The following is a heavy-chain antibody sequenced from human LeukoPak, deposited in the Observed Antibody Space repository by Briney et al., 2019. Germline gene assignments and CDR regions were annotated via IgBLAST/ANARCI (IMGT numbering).Heavy chain of an antibody. Sequence: PGRSLRLSCAASGFTFSSYAMSWVRQAPGKGLEWVSAISGSGGSTYYADSVKGRFTISRDNSKNTLYLQMNSLRAEDTAVYYCAKGGTIFGVVILVDYWGQGTLVTVSS. CDR2: ISGSGGST. CDR3: AKGGTIFGVVILVDY. V-gene: IGHV3-23*01. J-gene: IGHJ4*02. D-gene: IGHD3-3*01. CDR1: GFTFSSYA.